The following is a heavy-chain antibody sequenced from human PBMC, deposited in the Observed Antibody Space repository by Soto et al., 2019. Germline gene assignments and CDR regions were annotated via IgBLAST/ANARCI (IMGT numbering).Heavy chain of an antibody. CDR3: VPADIRAFEY. CDR1: VCTFSSYW. Sequence: VGSLRLSCASSVCTFSSYWMHCVRQAPGKGLVWVSRINSDGSSTSYADSVKGRFTISRDNAKNTLYLQMNSLRAEDTAVYYCVPADIRAFEYWGQGTLVSVSS. J-gene: IGHJ4*02. V-gene: IGHV3-74*01. D-gene: IGHD2-2*01. CDR2: INSDGSST.